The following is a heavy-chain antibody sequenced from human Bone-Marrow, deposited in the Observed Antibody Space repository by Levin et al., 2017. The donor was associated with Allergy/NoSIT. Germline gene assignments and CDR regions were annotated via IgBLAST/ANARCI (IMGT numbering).Heavy chain of an antibody. J-gene: IGHJ6*02. CDR3: ARRNINPPYRFYGMDV. CDR2: IWYDGSNK. D-gene: IGHD1-26*01. Sequence: SCAASGFTFSSYGMHWVRQAPGKGLEWVAVIWYDGSNKYYADSVKGRFTISRDNSKNTLYLQMNSLRAEDTAVYYCARRNINPPYRFYGMDVWGQGTTVTVSS. V-gene: IGHV3-33*01. CDR1: GFTFSSYG.